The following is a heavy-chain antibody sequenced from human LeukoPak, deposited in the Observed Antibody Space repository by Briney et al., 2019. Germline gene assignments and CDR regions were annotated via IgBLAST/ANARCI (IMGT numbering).Heavy chain of an antibody. J-gene: IGHJ4*02. CDR2: ISYGGNNE. Sequence: GRSLRLSCAASGFTFTSYSMHWVRQAPGKGLEWVAVISYGGNNEYYADSVKGRFTISRDNSKNTVYLQMNSLRTEDTAMYYCARGYGVPPKVGYWGQGTLVTVSS. D-gene: IGHD4-17*01. V-gene: IGHV3-30*03. CDR1: GFTFTSYS. CDR3: ARGYGVPPKVGY.